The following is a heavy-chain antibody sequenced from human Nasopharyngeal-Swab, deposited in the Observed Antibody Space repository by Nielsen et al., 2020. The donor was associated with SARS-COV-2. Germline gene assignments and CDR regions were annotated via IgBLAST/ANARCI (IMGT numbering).Heavy chain of an antibody. J-gene: IGHJ6*02. CDR1: GFTFSDYY. V-gene: IGHV3-11*01. Sequence: GGSLRLSCAASGFTFSDYYMAWIRQVPGKGLEWVSYISGSGTSTDSADSAKGRFSISRDNANNLVYLQMHSLRGEDTAVYYCAREKGYQVLLDYYYHGLDVWGHGTAVIVSS. CDR3: AREKGYQVLLDYYYHGLDV. D-gene: IGHD3-10*01. CDR2: ISGSGTST.